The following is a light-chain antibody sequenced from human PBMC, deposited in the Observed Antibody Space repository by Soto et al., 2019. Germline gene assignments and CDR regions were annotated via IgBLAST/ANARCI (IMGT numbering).Light chain of an antibody. J-gene: IGKJ5*01. CDR2: GAS. CDR3: QQYKSWSSIT. Sequence: EIVMTQSPATLSVSPGEGATLSCRAGESIRSSLAWYQQKPSQAPRLLIYGASTRATGIPGRFSGSGSGTEFTLTISSLQAEDFAVYYCQQYKSWSSITFGQGTRLEIK. CDR1: ESIRSS. V-gene: IGKV3-15*01.